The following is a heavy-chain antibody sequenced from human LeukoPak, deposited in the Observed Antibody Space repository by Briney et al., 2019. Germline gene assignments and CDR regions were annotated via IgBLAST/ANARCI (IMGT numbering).Heavy chain of an antibody. Sequence: PGGSLRLSCAASGFTFSSYAMSWVRQAPGKGLEWVSAISGSGGSTYYADSVKGRFTISRDNSKNTLYLQMNSLRAEDTAVYYCASGPPWPYCTNGVCTRVPSAYYYYYGMDVWGQGTTVTVSS. CDR1: GFTFSSYA. D-gene: IGHD2-8*01. V-gene: IGHV3-23*01. CDR2: ISGSGGST. J-gene: IGHJ6*02. CDR3: ASGPPWPYCTNGVCTRVPSAYYYYYGMDV.